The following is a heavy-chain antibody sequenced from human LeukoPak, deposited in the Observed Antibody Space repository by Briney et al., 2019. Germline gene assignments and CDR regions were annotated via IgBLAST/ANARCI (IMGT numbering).Heavy chain of an antibody. D-gene: IGHD3-10*02. CDR3: AELGITMIGGV. CDR2: ISSSSSYI. V-gene: IGHV3-21*01. Sequence: GGSLRLSCAASGFTFSTYNMNWVRHAPGKGLEWVSSISSSSSYIYYADSVKGRFTISRDNAKNSLYLQMNSLRAEDTAVYYCAELGITMIGGVWGKGTTVTISS. CDR1: GFTFSTYN. J-gene: IGHJ6*04.